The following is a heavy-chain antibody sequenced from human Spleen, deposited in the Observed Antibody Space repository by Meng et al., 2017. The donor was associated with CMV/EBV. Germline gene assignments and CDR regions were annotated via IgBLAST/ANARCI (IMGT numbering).Heavy chain of an antibody. J-gene: IGHJ5*02. CDR1: GLPFSASY. Sequence: SCAASGLPFSASYTSWFRQAPGKGLEWISYISSSSDSIYYADSVKGRFTISRDNAQKSLYLQMNSLRAEDTAVYYCASGALYSSSYDHWSQGTLVTVSS. CDR2: ISSSSDSI. CDR3: ASGALYSSSYDH. D-gene: IGHD6-6*01. V-gene: IGHV3-11*04.